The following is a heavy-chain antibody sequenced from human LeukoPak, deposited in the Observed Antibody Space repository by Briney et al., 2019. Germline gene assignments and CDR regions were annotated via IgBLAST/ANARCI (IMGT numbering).Heavy chain of an antibody. V-gene: IGHV1-2*02. CDR3: ATPPRYYYDSSGYPRY. D-gene: IGHD3-22*01. CDR2: IYPDTGVT. CDR1: GFTFTDYY. J-gene: IGHJ4*02. Sequence: ASVKVSCKTSGFTFTDYYMHWVRRAPGQGLEWIGWIYPDTGVTAYAQKFQGRVTMTRDTSISTAYMELSRLRSDDTAVYYCATPPRYYYDSSGYPRYWGQGTLVTVSS.